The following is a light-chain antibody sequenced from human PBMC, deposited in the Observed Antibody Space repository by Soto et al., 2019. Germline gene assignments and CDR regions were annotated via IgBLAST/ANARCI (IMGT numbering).Light chain of an antibody. Sequence: EIVLTQSPGTLSLSPGERATLSCRASQSVTSIFLAWYQQKAGQAPRLLIYGASRRATGIPDRFSGSGSGTDFNLTISRLDPEDFAVYYCHQYGSSPPFTFGPGTKVDIK. V-gene: IGKV3-20*01. J-gene: IGKJ3*01. CDR3: HQYGSSPPFT. CDR2: GAS. CDR1: QSVTSIF.